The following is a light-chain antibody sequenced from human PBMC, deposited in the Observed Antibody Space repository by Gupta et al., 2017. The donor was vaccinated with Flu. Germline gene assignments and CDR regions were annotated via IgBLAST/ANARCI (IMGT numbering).Light chain of an antibody. CDR1: HDITRY. CDR2: AAS. CDR3: QQTDSVTPFT. V-gene: IGKV1-39*01. Sequence: IQMTQSPFSVSASVGDSVTITCRATHDITRYLNWYQQKPGKAPQLLIYAASTLQSGVPSRFSGRYGNNLSLTIGGRRQEDFATYYCQQTDSVTPFTFGQGT. J-gene: IGKJ2*01.